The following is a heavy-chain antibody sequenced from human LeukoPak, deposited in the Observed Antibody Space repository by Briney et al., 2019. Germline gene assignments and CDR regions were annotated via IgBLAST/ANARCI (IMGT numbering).Heavy chain of an antibody. V-gene: IGHV3-23*01. J-gene: IGHJ4*02. D-gene: IGHD6-19*01. CDR1: GFTFSSYG. CDR3: ARALTVAGFDY. CDR2: ITFGGGRT. Sequence: GGSLRLSCAASGFTFSSYGMSWVRQAPGKGLEWVSIITFGGGRTYYADSVKGRFTISRDNAKNTLYLQMNSLRAEDTAVYYCARALTVAGFDYWSQGTLVTVSS.